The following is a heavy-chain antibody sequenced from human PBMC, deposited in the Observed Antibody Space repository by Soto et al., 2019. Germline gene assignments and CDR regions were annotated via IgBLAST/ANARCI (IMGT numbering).Heavy chain of an antibody. J-gene: IGHJ4*02. Sequence: QVQLVQSGAEVKKPGASVKVSCKASGYTFTGYYMHWVRQAPGQGLEWMGWINPNSGGTNYAQKFQGWVTMTRDTSISTAYMELSRLRSDDTAVYYCARASTYYYGSGTPFDYWGQGTLVTVSS. CDR3: ARASTYYYGSGTPFDY. V-gene: IGHV1-2*04. CDR2: INPNSGGT. CDR1: GYTFTGYY. D-gene: IGHD3-10*01.